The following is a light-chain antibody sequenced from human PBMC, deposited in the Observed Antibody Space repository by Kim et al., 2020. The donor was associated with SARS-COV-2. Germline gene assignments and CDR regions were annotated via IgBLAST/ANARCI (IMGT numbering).Light chain of an antibody. CDR3: QSRDSGGNVL. J-gene: IGLJ2*01. V-gene: IGLV3-19*01. CDR2: GSN. CDR1: SLRSYY. Sequence: SSELTQDPAVSVALGQTVRITCQGDSLRSYYATWYQQRPRQAPVLVIYGSNNRPSGIPDRFFGSSSGNTASLTISGAQAEDEADFYCQSRDSGGNVLFGGGTQLTVL.